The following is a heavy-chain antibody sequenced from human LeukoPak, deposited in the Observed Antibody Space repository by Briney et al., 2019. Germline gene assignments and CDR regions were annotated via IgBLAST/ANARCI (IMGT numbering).Heavy chain of an antibody. CDR3: AREGIAVALGGALDI. CDR2: INPSGGST. CDR1: GDTLTSYY. D-gene: IGHD6-19*01. J-gene: IGHJ3*02. V-gene: IGHV1-46*01. Sequence: ASVKVSCKAAGDTLTSYYMHWVRQAPGQGLEWMGIINPSGGSTTYAQKFQGRVTMTRDTSTSTVYMELSSLRSEDTAVYYCAREGIAVALGGALDIWGQGTMVTVSS.